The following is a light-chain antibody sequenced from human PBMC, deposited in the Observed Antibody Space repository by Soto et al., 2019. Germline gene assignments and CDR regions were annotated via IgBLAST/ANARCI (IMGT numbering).Light chain of an antibody. V-gene: IGKV3D-15*01. Sequence: EIVLTQSPGALSLSPGERATLSCRAGQSVAANYLAWYQQKRGQAPRLLIYGASSRATGIPARFSGSGSGTEFTLSIGSLQSEDFAIYYCQQYNTWPPTFGQGTKVDI. CDR1: QSVAANY. CDR2: GAS. CDR3: QQYNTWPPT. J-gene: IGKJ1*01.